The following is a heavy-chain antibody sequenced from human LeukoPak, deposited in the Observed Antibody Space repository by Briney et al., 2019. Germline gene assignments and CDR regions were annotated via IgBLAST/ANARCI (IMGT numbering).Heavy chain of an antibody. CDR1: GGSFSGYY. J-gene: IGHJ4*02. D-gene: IGHD3-16*02. CDR2: INHSGST. CDR3: ARKQTGYDYVWGSYRSRNYFDY. Sequence: SETLSLTCAVYGGSFSGYYWSWIRQPPGKGLEWIGEINHSGSTNYNPSLKSRVTISVDTSKNQFSLKLGSVTAADTAVYYCARKQTGYDYVWGSYRSRNYFDYWGQGTLVTVSS. V-gene: IGHV4-34*01.